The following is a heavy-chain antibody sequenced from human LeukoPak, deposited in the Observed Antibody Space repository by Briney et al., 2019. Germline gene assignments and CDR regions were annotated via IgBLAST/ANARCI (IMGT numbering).Heavy chain of an antibody. CDR2: FHPEDGET. Sequence: ASVKVSCKVSGYTLTELSMHWVRQAPGKGLEWMGGFHPEDGETIYAQKFQGRVTMTEDTSTDTAYMELSSLRSEDTAVYYCATVRHYSYYYDSSGYYSDAFDIWGQGTMVTVSS. CDR1: GYTLTELS. CDR3: ATVRHYSYYYDSSGYYSDAFDI. J-gene: IGHJ3*02. D-gene: IGHD3-22*01. V-gene: IGHV1-24*01.